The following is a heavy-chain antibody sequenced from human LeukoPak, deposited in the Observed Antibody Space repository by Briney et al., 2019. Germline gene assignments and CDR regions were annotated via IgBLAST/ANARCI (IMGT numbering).Heavy chain of an antibody. V-gene: IGHV3-21*01. J-gene: IGHJ4*02. Sequence: ETLSLTCAVYGGSFSGYYWSWIRQPPGKGLEWVSSISSSSSCIYYADSVKGRFTISRDNAKNSLYLQMNSLRADDTAVYYCAIIPNLDSDYFDAKSALNWGQGTLVTVAS. CDR3: AIIPNLDSDYFDAKSALN. D-gene: IGHD4-11*01. CDR2: ISSSSSCI. CDR1: GGSFSGYY.